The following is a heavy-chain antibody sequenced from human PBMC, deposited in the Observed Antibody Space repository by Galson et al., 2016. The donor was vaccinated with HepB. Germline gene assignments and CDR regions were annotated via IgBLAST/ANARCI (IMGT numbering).Heavy chain of an antibody. CDR1: GDSISSDY. D-gene: IGHD3-22*01. CDR3: ARGDYDTMGYTMTFDY. Sequence: SETLSLTCTVSGDSISSDYWSWIRQPPGKGLEWIGYIYYSGSTNYNPSLKSRVTISVDTSKNQFSLKLNSVTAADTAVYYCARGDYDTMGYTMTFDYWGQGTLVTVFS. V-gene: IGHV4-59*01. CDR2: IYYSGST. J-gene: IGHJ4*02.